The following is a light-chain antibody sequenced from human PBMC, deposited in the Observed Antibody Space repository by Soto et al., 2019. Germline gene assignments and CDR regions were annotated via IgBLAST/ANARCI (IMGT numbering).Light chain of an antibody. J-gene: IGLJ3*02. Sequence: QSVLTQPASVSGSPGQSITISCTGTSSDVGGYNYVSWYQQHPGKAPKLMIFEVNNRPSGVSNRFSGSQSGNTASLTISGLQAEDEADYYCSSYTSIAGVFGGGTKLTVL. CDR2: EVN. CDR1: SSDVGGYNY. V-gene: IGLV2-14*01. CDR3: SSYTSIAGV.